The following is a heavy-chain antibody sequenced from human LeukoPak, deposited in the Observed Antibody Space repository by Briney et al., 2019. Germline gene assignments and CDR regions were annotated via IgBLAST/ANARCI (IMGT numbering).Heavy chain of an antibody. J-gene: IGHJ3*02. CDR3: ARGRYYYDSSGYRTDAFDI. V-gene: IGHV3-33*01. D-gene: IGHD3-22*01. CDR2: IWYDGSNK. CDR1: GFTFSSYG. Sequence: GGSLRLSCAAPGFTFSSYGMHSVRQAPGKGLEWVAVIWYDGSNKYDADSVKGRFTISRDNSKNTLYLQMNSLRAEDTAVYYCARGRYYYDSSGYRTDAFDIWGQGTMVTVSS.